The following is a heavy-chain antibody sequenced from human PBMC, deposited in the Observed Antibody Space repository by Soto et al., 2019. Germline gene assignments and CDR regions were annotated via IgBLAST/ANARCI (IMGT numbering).Heavy chain of an antibody. CDR1: GFTFSDHY. CDR2: TRNKANSYTT. CDR3: TRGGGDARYFDY. D-gene: IGHD2-21*02. J-gene: IGHJ4*02. V-gene: IGHV3-72*01. Sequence: EVQLVESGGGLVQPGGSLRLSCAASGFTFSDHYMDWVRQAPGRGLEWIVRTRNKANSYTTEYAASVRGRFIISRDASKNSLYLQMNSLRTEDTALYYCTRGGGDARYFDYWGQGTLVTVSS.